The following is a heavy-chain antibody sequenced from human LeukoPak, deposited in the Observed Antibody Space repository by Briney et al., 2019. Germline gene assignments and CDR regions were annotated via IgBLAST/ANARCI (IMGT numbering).Heavy chain of an antibody. Sequence: SETLSLTCAVYGGSFSGYYWSWIRQPPGKGLEWIGEINHSGGTNYNPSLKSRVTISVDTSKNQFSLKLSSVTAADTAVYYCASSDYYDSSGYYLRPYYFDYWGQGTLVTVSS. V-gene: IGHV4-34*01. D-gene: IGHD3-22*01. CDR2: INHSGGT. J-gene: IGHJ4*02. CDR3: ASSDYYDSSGYYLRPYYFDY. CDR1: GGSFSGYY.